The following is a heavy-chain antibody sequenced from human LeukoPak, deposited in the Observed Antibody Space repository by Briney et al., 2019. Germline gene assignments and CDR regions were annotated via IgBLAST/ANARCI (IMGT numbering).Heavy chain of an antibody. CDR1: GYSISSGYY. D-gene: IGHD3-22*01. CDR3: ARSTYYYDSCGYYYFDYMDV. V-gene: IGHV4-38-2*01. Sequence: PSETLSLTCAVSGYSISSGYYWGSIRQPPGKGLEWIGSIYHSGSTYYNPSLKSRVTLSIDTSKNQFSLKLSSVTAADTAVYYCARSTYYYDSCGYYYFDYMDVWGKGTTVTVSS. J-gene: IGHJ6*03. CDR2: IYHSGST.